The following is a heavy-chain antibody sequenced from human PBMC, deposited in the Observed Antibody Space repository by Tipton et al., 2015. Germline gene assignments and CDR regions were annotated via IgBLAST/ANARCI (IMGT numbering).Heavy chain of an antibody. CDR1: GSSVSSGNCY. CDR2: ISFSDTT. J-gene: IGHJ6*02. CDR3: ARDLEHGMDV. Sequence: GLVKPSETLSLICSVSGSSVSSGNCYWSWIRQPPGKGLEWIGYISFSDTTHYNPSLKSRITISLNTSKNQFSLKMSSVTAADTAVYFCARDLEHGMDVWGQGTTVTVSS. V-gene: IGHV4-61*01.